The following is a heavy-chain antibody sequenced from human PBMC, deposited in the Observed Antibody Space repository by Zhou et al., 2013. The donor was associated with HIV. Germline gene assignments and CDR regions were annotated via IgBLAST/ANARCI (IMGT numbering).Heavy chain of an antibody. J-gene: IGHJ6*03. CDR1: GGSISSGNYY. CDR3: ARGERDINYYYYYMDV. Sequence: QVQLQESGPGLVKPSQTLSLTCAVSGGSISSGNYYWSWIRQPAGKGLEWIGHIYASGSTKYNPSLKSRVTISIDTSKNQFSLKLRNVTAADTAVYYCARGERDINYYYYYMDVWGKGTTVTVSS. CDR2: IYASGST. V-gene: IGHV4-61*09. D-gene: IGHD2-15*01.